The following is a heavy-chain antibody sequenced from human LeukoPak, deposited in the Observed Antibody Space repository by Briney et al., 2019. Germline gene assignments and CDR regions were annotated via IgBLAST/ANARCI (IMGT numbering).Heavy chain of an antibody. D-gene: IGHD2-2*01. CDR3: AKGSRYCSSVNCYYSDY. Sequence: GGSLRLSCAASGFTFSSHAMSWVRHAPGKGLEWVSAISAAGGSTYYADSVKGRFTISRDNSKDTLYLQMHSLRAEDTAVYYCAKGSRYCSSVNCYYSDYWGQGTLVTVSS. CDR1: GFTFSSHA. CDR2: ISAAGGST. V-gene: IGHV3-23*01. J-gene: IGHJ4*02.